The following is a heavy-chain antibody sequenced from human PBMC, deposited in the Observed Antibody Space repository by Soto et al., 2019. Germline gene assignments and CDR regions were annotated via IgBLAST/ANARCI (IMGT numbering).Heavy chain of an antibody. D-gene: IGHD3-10*01. CDR3: AREVQVHTPAFVY. CDR2: ISPMFGAA. CDR1: GGTFNTYA. V-gene: IGHV1-69*19. Sequence: QVQLVQSGAEMKKPGSSVKVSCQSSGGTFNTYAMNWVRQAPGPGPEWMGDISPMFGAASYAPKFQGRVTITADESTGTSYMQLSSLTSEDTALYFCAREVQVHTPAFVYWGQGTLVTVSS. J-gene: IGHJ4*02.